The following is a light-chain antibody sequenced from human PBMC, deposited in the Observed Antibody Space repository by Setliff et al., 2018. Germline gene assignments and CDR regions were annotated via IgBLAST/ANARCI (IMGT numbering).Light chain of an antibody. CDR1: SSDVGRYSF. Sequence: QSALTQPASVSGSPGQSITISCTGTSSDVGRYSFISWYQQRPGKAPKLIIYEVNKRPSGVFNRFSGSKSGNTASLTVSGLQAEDEADYYCCSYTGRSYVFGSGTKVT. J-gene: IGLJ1*01. CDR3: CSYTGRSYV. CDR2: EVN. V-gene: IGLV2-23*02.